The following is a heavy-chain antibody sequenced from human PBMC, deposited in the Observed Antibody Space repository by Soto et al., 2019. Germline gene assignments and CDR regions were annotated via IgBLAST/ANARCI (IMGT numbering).Heavy chain of an antibody. CDR1: GFTFDDYA. CDR3: AKVGGYDILTGYFDY. Sequence: EVQLVESGGGLVQPGRSLRLSCAASGFTFDDYAMHWVRQAPGKGLEWVSGISWNSGSIGYADSVKGRFTISRDNAKNSLYLQMNSLRAEDTALYYCAKVGGYDILTGYFDYWGQGTLVTVSS. V-gene: IGHV3-9*01. J-gene: IGHJ4*02. CDR2: ISWNSGSI. D-gene: IGHD3-9*01.